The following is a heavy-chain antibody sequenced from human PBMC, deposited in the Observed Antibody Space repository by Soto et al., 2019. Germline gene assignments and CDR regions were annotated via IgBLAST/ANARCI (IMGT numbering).Heavy chain of an antibody. CDR2: IYYSGST. CDR3: ARGSYYYGSGSFPL. V-gene: IGHV4-31*03. CDR1: GGSISSGGYY. Sequence: SETLSLTCTVSGGSISSGGYYWSWIRQHPGKGLEWIEYIYYSGSTYYNPSLKSRVTISVDTSKNQFSLKLSSVTAADTAVYYCARGSYYYGSGSFPLWGQGTLVTVSS. J-gene: IGHJ4*02. D-gene: IGHD3-10*01.